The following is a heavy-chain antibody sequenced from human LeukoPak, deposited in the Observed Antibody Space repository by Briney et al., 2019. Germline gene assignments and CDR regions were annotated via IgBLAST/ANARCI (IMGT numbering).Heavy chain of an antibody. CDR2: IYYSGST. V-gene: IGHV4-39*07. Sequence: SETLSLTCTVSGGSISSSSYYWGWIRQPPGKGLEWIGSIYYSGSTYYNPSLKSRVTISVDMSKNQVSLKLSSVTAADTAVYYCARDLDYYGSGSHLWYFDLWGRGTLVTVSS. J-gene: IGHJ2*01. D-gene: IGHD3-10*01. CDR3: ARDLDYYGSGSHLWYFDL. CDR1: GGSISSSSYY.